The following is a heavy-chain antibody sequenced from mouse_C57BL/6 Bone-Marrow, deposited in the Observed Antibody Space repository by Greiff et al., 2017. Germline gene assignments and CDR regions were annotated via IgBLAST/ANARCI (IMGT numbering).Heavy chain of an antibody. CDR2: ISYDGSN. D-gene: IGHD3-2*02. J-gene: IGHJ2*01. CDR1: GYSITSGYY. Sequence: EVQLQQSGPGLVKPSQSLSLTCSVTGYSITSGYYWNWIRQFPGNKLEWMGYISYDGSNNYNPSLKNRISITRDTSKNQFFLKLNSVTTEDTATYYCARGGGTAQVYFDYWGQGTTLTVSS. V-gene: IGHV3-6*01. CDR3: ARGGGTAQVYFDY.